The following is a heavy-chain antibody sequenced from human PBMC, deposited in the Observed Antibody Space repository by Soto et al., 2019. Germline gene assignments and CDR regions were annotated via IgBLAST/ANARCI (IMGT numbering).Heavy chain of an antibody. CDR3: ASAKHGISDAENWFDP. J-gene: IGHJ5*02. CDR1: GGSISSGGYY. V-gene: IGHV4-31*03. CDR2: IDYSGST. D-gene: IGHD1-20*01. Sequence: TLSLTCTVSGGSISSGGYYWSWIRQHPGKGLEWVGYIDYSGSTYDNPALKSRVTISVDTSKNQFSLKLSSVTADDTAVYYCASAKHGISDAENWFDPWGQGTLVTVSS.